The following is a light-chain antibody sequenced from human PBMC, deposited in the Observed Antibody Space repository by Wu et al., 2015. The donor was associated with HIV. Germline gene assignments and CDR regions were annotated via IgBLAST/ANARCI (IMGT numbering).Light chain of an antibody. CDR3: QQFNSFPHT. CDR2: DVS. V-gene: IGKV1-13*02. CDR1: QGLSSA. J-gene: IGKJ4*01. Sequence: AIQLTQSPSSLSTSVGDRVTITCRASQGLSSALAWYQQKPGKPPKLLIYDVSTLDSGVPSRFSGSESGTDFTLTISSLQPEDFATYSCQQFNSFPHTFGGGTKVEIK.